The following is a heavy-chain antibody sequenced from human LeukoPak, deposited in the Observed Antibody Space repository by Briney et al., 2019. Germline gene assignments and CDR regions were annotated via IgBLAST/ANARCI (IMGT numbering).Heavy chain of an antibody. D-gene: IGHD1-26*01. V-gene: IGHV7-4-1*01. CDR1: GYTFTRYA. Sequence: ASVKVSCKASGYTFTRYAMNWVRQAPGQGLEWMGWINTDTGTPTYAQAFAGRFVFSLDASVSTAYLHIANVQADDTVLYYCARPSVGASDAFNLWGQGTMLTVSS. CDR3: ARPSVGASDAFNL. CDR2: INTDTGTP. J-gene: IGHJ3*01.